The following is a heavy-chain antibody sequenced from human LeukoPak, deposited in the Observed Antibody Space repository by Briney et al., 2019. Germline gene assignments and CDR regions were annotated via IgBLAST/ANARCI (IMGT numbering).Heavy chain of an antibody. J-gene: IGHJ5*02. CDR3: AREYDSSWPS. CDR1: GFTFSSYA. V-gene: IGHV3-23*01. D-gene: IGHD3-22*01. Sequence: PGGSLRLSCAASGFTFSSYAMHWVRQAPGKGLEWVSAISDNSGRTYYADSVKGRFTISRDNSKNTLFVQMNSLRAEDTAVYYCAREYDSSWPSWGQGTLVTVSS. CDR2: ISDNSGRT.